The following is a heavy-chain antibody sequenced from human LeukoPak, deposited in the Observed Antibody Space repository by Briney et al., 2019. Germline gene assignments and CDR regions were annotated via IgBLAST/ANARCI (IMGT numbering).Heavy chain of an antibody. CDR2: IYTSGST. CDR3: ARCRGSSGWEYYYMDV. V-gene: IGHV4-4*07. Sequence: PSETLSLTCTVSGGSISSYYWSWIRQPAGKGLEWIGRIYTSGSTNYNPSLKSRVTMSVDTSKNQFSLKLSSVTAADTAVYYCARCRGSSGWEYYYMDVWGKGTTVTISS. D-gene: IGHD6-19*01. CDR1: GGSISSYY. J-gene: IGHJ6*03.